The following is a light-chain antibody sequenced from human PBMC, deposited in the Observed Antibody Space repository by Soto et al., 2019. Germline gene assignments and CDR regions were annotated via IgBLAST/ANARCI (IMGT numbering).Light chain of an antibody. CDR3: QQANSFPLT. Sequence: EIILTQSPASLSVSPGERATLSCRASQSVNNNLAWYQQKPGQAPRLLIYGASTRATGIPGRFRGSGSGTEFTLTITSLQSEDFATYYCQQANSFPLTFGGGTKVEIK. CDR1: QSVNNN. V-gene: IGKV3-15*01. J-gene: IGKJ4*01. CDR2: GAS.